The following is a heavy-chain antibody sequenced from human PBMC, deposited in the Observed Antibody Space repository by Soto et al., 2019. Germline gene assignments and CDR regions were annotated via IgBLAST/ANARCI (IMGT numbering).Heavy chain of an antibody. V-gene: IGHV3-30*03. CDR1: GFPFTTYG. D-gene: IGHD3-10*01. CDR2: ISYDGSNK. Sequence: QVQLVESGGGVVQPGRSLRLSCAASGFPFTTYGMHWDREGPGKGLEWVAVISYDGSNKYYADSVKGRFTISRDNSKNTLYLQMNSLRPEDTALYYCVGGQYYFDYRGQGTLVTVSS. CDR3: VGGQYYFDY. J-gene: IGHJ4*02.